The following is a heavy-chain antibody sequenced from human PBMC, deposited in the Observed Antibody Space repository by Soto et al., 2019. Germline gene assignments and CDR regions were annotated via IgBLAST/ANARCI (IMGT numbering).Heavy chain of an antibody. V-gene: IGHV4-34*01. CDR2: INHSGST. D-gene: IGHD6-13*01. CDR1: GGSFSGYY. CDR3: ARDRSSCWSGGFDA. J-gene: IGHJ5*02. Sequence: QVQLQQWGAGLLKPSETLSLTCAVYGGSFSGYYWSWIRQPPGKGLEWIGEINHSGSTNYNPSLKSRVTIAVDASKNQFSLKLSSVTAADTAVYYCARDRSSCWSGGFDAWGQGTLVTVSS.